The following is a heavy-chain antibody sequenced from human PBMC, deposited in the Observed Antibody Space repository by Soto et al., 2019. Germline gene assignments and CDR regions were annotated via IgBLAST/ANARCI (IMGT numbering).Heavy chain of an antibody. V-gene: IGHV3-30*18. J-gene: IGHJ4*02. D-gene: IGHD1-26*01. Sequence: QVQLVESGGGVVQPGRSLRLSCAASGFTFSSYGMHWVRQAPGKGLEWVAIISYDGSNTYYADSVKGRFTISRDNSKNTLYLQMNSLRAEDTSVFYCANEGGLIGSYYISSSYYLAYWGQGTLVTVSS. CDR3: ANEGGLIGSYYISSSYYLAY. CDR1: GFTFSSYG. CDR2: ISYDGSNT.